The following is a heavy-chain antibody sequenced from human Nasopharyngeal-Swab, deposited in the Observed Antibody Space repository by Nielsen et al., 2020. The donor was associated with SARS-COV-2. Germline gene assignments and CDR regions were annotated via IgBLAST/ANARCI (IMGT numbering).Heavy chain of an antibody. V-gene: IGHV4-34*01. D-gene: IGHD2-15*01. CDR3: ARLLPNTINWFDP. J-gene: IGHJ5*02. Sequence: WIRQPPGKGLEWIGEINHSGSTNYNPSLKSRVTISVDTSKNQFSLKLSSVTAADTAVYYCARLLPNTINWFDPWGQGTLVTVSS. CDR2: INHSGST.